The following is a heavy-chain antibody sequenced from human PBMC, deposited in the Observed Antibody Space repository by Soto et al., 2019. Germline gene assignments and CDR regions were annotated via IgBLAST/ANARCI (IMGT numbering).Heavy chain of an antibody. D-gene: IGHD3-22*01. CDR2: IIPIFGTA. CDR1: GGTFSSYA. J-gene: IGHJ6*02. V-gene: IGHV1-69*01. CDR3: ARVGYYYYSSGSYYYGMDV. Sequence: QVQLVQSGAEVKKPGSSVKVSCKASGGTFSSYAISWVRQAPGQGLEWMGGIIPIFGTANYAQKFQGRVTITADESTSTAYMELSSLSTEDTAVYYCARVGYYYYSSGSYYYGMDVWGQGTTVTDSS.